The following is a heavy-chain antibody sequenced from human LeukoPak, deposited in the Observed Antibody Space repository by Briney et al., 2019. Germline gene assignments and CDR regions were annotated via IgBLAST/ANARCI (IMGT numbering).Heavy chain of an antibody. J-gene: IGHJ4*02. CDR2: IYYSGTT. CDR3: ARDPRSGNYLDY. D-gene: IGHD3-10*01. Sequence: SETLSLTCTVSGGSITSYYWSWIRQPPGKGLEWIGYIYYSGTTSYNPSLKSRVTISVDTSKNQFSLKLTSVTAADTAVYYCARDPRSGNYLDYWGQGTLVTASS. CDR1: GGSITSYY. V-gene: IGHV4-59*01.